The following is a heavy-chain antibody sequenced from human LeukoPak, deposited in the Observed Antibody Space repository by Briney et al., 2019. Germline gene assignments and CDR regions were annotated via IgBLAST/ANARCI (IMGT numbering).Heavy chain of an antibody. CDR1: GFKFSNSG. CDR2: IYYDGSNK. D-gene: IGHD3-10*01. J-gene: IGHJ4*02. Sequence: GRSLRLSCAASGFKFSNSGMHWIRQAPGKGLEWVSVIYYDGSNKYYADSVKGRFTISKDNSKNMLYLQMNGLRAEDTAVYYCARVWTSGSYGDYWGQGTLVTVSS. V-gene: IGHV3-33*01. CDR3: ARVWTSGSYGDY.